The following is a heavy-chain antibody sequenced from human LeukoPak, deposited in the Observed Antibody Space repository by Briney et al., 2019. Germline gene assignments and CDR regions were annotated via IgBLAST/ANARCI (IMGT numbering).Heavy chain of an antibody. CDR2: INHSGST. CDR1: GGSFSGYY. Sequence: NPSETLSLTCAVYGGSFSGYYWSWIRQPPGKGLEWIGEINHSGSTNYNPSLKSRVTISVDTSKNQFSLKLSSVTAADTAVYYCARGLYYDSSTPSGYWGQGTLVTVSS. J-gene: IGHJ4*02. D-gene: IGHD3-22*01. V-gene: IGHV4-34*01. CDR3: ARGLYYDSSTPSGY.